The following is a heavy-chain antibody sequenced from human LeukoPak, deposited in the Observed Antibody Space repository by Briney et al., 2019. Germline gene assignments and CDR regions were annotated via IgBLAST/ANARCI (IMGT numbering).Heavy chain of an antibody. D-gene: IGHD3-10*01. CDR2: ISGSGGST. J-gene: IGHJ4*02. CDR3: AKDRAMVRGVIGFDY. V-gene: IGHV3-23*01. Sequence: PGGSLRLSCAASGFTVSSNYMSWVRQAPGKGLEWVSAISGSGGSTYYADSVEGRFTISRDNSKNTLYLQMNSLRAEDTAVYYCAKDRAMVRGVIGFDYWGQGTLVTVSS. CDR1: GFTVSSNY.